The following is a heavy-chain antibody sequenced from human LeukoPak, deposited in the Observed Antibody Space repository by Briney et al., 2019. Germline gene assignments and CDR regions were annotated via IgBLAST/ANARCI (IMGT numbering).Heavy chain of an antibody. J-gene: IGHJ6*03. Sequence: GGSLRLSCAASGFTFDDYGMSWVRQAPGKGLEWVSDISGSGGSTYYADSVKGRFTISRDNSKNTLYLQMNSLRAEDTAVYYCAKTMGYYYIDVWGKGTTVTVSS. CDR2: ISGSGGST. CDR3: AKTMGYYYIDV. V-gene: IGHV3-23*01. CDR1: GFTFDDYG.